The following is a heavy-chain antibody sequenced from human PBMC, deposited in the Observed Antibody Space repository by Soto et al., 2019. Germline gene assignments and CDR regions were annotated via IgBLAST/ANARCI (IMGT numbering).Heavy chain of an antibody. CDR2: ISTSVGST. Sequence: PGGSLRPSCAASGSTFSTYAMTWVRQARGKGLVWIAAISTSVGSTHYTDSATGRVTISRDNSKNTLYLQMKSLRPEDTAVYCCAKGGQSYDYWGQGTLVTVSS. V-gene: IGHV3-23*01. CDR1: GSTFSTYA. CDR3: AKGGQSYDY. J-gene: IGHJ4*02. D-gene: IGHD3-10*01.